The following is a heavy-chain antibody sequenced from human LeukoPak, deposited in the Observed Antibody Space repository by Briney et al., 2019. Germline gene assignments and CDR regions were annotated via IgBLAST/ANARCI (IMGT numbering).Heavy chain of an antibody. CDR3: ARDKQQLVPGWFDP. CDR2: INPSGGST. D-gene: IGHD6-13*01. Sequence: ASVKVSCKASGYTFTSYYMHWVRQAPGQGLEWMGIINPSGGSTSYAQKLQGRVTMTTDTSTSTAYMELRSLRSDDTAVYYCARDKQQLVPGWFDPWGQGTLVTVSS. V-gene: IGHV1-46*01. J-gene: IGHJ5*02. CDR1: GYTFTSYY.